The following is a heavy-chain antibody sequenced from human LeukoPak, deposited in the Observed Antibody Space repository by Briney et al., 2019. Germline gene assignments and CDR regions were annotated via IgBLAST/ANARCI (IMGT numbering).Heavy chain of an antibody. CDR3: ARDGRGGHNDF. Sequence: GGSLRLSCAASGFTFGSYGMSWVRQAPGKGLVWVSRINSDGSSTSYADSVKGRFTISRDNAKNSLFLQMDSLRVDDTALYYCARDGRGGHNDFWGQGTLITVSS. CDR1: GFTFGSYG. D-gene: IGHD4-23*01. J-gene: IGHJ4*02. CDR2: INSDGSST. V-gene: IGHV3-74*01.